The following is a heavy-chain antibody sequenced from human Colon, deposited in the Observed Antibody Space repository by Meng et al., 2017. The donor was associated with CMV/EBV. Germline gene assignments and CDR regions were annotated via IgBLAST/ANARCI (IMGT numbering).Heavy chain of an antibody. CDR2: INPDGSDT. CDR1: GFTFSSYW. V-gene: IGHV3-74*01. Sequence: GESLKISCVASGFTFSSYWMHWVRQAPGKGLVWVSRINPDGSDTSYADSVKGRFTISRDNSKNTLYLQMNSLRAEDTAVYYCAKDQRQRVYYNGMDVWGQGTTVTVSS. CDR3: AKDQRQRVYYNGMDV. D-gene: IGHD6-25*01. J-gene: IGHJ6*02.